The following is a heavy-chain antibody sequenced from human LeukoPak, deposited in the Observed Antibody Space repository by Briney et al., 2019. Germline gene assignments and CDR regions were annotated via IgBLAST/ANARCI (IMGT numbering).Heavy chain of an antibody. CDR3: ARDWPTVIADF. Sequence: GASVKVPCKASGYTFTSYGISWVRQAPGQGLERMGWISAYNGNTNYAQKLQGRVTMTTDTSTSTAHMELRSLRSDDTAVYYCARDWPTVIADFWGQGTLVTVSS. D-gene: IGHD4-11*01. J-gene: IGHJ1*01. CDR2: ISAYNGNT. CDR1: GYTFTSYG. V-gene: IGHV1-18*01.